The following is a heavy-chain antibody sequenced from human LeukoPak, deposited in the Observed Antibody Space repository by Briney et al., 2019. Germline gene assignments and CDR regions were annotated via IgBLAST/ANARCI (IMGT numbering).Heavy chain of an antibody. CDR1: GYTFTGYY. CDR2: INPNSGGT. Sequence: GASVKVSCKASGYTFTGYYMHWVRQAPGQGLEWMGWINPNSGGTNYAQKFQGRVTMTRDTSISTAYMELSRLRSDDAAVYYCARVNSGSYYLDAFDIWGQGTMVTVSS. V-gene: IGHV1-2*02. CDR3: ARVNSGSYYLDAFDI. J-gene: IGHJ3*02. D-gene: IGHD1-26*01.